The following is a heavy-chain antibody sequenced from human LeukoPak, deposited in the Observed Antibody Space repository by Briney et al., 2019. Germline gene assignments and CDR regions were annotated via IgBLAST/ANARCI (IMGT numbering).Heavy chain of an antibody. CDR3: ARDGHSGSYYRYFDL. V-gene: IGHV1-2*02. J-gene: IGHJ2*01. CDR1: GYTFTGYY. Sequence: ASVKVSCKASGYTFTGYYMHWVRQAPGQGLEWMGWINPNSGGTNYAQKFQGRVTMTRDTSISTAYMELSRLRSDDTAVYYCARDGHSGSYYRYFDLWGRGTLATVSS. D-gene: IGHD1-26*01. CDR2: INPNSGGT.